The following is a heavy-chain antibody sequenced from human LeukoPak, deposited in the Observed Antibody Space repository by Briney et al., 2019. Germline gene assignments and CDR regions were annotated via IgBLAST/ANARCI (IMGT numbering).Heavy chain of an antibody. V-gene: IGHV3-33*01. J-gene: IGHJ6*02. Sequence: GGSLRLSCAASGFTFSSYGMHWVRQAPGKGLEWGAVIWYDGSNKYYADSVKGRFTISRDNSKNTLYLQMNSLRAEDTAVYYCARPLDTPSGSYHAYYYGMDVWGQGTTVTVSS. D-gene: IGHD3-10*01. CDR3: ARPLDTPSGSYHAYYYGMDV. CDR2: IWYDGSNK. CDR1: GFTFSSYG.